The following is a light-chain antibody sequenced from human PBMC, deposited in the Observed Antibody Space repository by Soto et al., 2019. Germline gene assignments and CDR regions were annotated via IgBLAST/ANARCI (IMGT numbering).Light chain of an antibody. CDR1: QSVLYNSNKKDC. V-gene: IGKV4-1*01. CDR3: QQYYSTPLT. Sequence: DIVITHSPDSLSVSLGERSTINCKSSQSVLYNSNKKDCLAWYQQKPGQPPKLLIYWASTRESGVPDRFSGSGSGTDFTLTISSLQAEDVAVYYCQQYYSTPLTFGGGTKVDIK. J-gene: IGKJ4*01. CDR2: WAS.